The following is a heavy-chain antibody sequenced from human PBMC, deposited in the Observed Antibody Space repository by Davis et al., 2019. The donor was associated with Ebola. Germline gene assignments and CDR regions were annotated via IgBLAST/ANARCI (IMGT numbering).Heavy chain of an antibody. D-gene: IGHD5-24*01. CDR2: ISSSSSYI. Sequence: GESLKISCAASGFTFSDYYMSWIRQAPGKGLEWVSSISSSSSYIYYADSVKGRFTISRDNAKNSLYLQMNSLRAEDTAVYYCARERWLQLYYFDYWGQGTLVTVSS. CDR3: ARERWLQLYYFDY. CDR1: GFTFSDYY. J-gene: IGHJ4*02. V-gene: IGHV3-11*06.